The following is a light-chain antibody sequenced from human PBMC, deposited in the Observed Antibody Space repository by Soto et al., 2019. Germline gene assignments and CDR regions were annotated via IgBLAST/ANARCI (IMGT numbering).Light chain of an antibody. CDR3: QQCSSSPPEFT. CDR2: GAS. CDR1: QSITSSY. Sequence: IVLTQSPGTLSLSPGERATLSCRASQSITSSYLAWYQQRPGQAPRLLICGASYRATGIPDGFSGSGSGTDFTLTISRLEPEDFAVYYCQQCSSSPPEFTFGPGTKVDSK. J-gene: IGKJ3*01. V-gene: IGKV3-20*01.